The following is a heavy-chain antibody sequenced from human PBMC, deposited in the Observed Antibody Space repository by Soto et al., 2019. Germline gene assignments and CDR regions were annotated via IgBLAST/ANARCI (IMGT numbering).Heavy chain of an antibody. D-gene: IGHD3-22*01. CDR2: ISSSSSTI. Sequence: GGSLRLSCAASRFTFSDYSMNWVRQAPGQGLKWLSYISSSSSTIYYADSVRGRFTISRDNAKNSVYLQMASLRDEDTAVYYCARSMTTRAYWGQGTLVAVSS. J-gene: IGHJ4*02. CDR1: RFTFSDYS. CDR3: ARSMTTRAY. V-gene: IGHV3-48*02.